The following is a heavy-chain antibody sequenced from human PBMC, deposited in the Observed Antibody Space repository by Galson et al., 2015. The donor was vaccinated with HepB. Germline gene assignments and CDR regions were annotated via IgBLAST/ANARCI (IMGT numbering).Heavy chain of an antibody. J-gene: IGHJ5*02. Sequence: LSLTCAVYGGSFSGYYWSWIRQPPGKGLEWIGEINHSGSTNYNPSLKSRVTISVDTSKNQFSLKLSSVTAADTAVYYCAKHGYYLNWFDPWGQGTLVTVSS. CDR2: INHSGST. V-gene: IGHV4-34*01. D-gene: IGHD3-22*01. CDR1: GGSFSGYY. CDR3: AKHGYYLNWFDP.